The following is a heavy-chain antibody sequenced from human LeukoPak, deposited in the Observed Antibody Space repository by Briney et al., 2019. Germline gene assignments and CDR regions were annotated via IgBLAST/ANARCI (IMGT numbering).Heavy chain of an antibody. CDR2: IIPILGIA. CDR1: GGTFSSYA. CDR3: ARDTAAAGTGNWFDP. J-gene: IGHJ5*01. Sequence: GASVKVSCKASGGTFSSYAISWVRQAPGQGLEWMGRIIPILGIANYAQKFQGRVTITADKSTSTAYMELSSLRSEDTAVYYCARDTAAAGTGNWFDPWGQGTTVTVSS. D-gene: IGHD6-13*01. V-gene: IGHV1-69*04.